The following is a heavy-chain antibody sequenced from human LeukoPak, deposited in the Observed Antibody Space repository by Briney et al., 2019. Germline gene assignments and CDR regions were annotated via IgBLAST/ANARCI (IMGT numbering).Heavy chain of an antibody. CDR2: INHSGST. J-gene: IGHJ5*02. Sequence: SETLSLTCAVYGGSFSGYYWSWIRQPPGKGLEWIGEINHSGSTNYNPSPKSRVTISVDTSKNQFSLKLSSVTAADTAVYYCARGASILAIAAAGTYNWFDPWGQGTLVTVSS. D-gene: IGHD6-13*01. CDR3: ARGASILAIAAAGTYNWFDP. CDR1: GGSFSGYY. V-gene: IGHV4-34*01.